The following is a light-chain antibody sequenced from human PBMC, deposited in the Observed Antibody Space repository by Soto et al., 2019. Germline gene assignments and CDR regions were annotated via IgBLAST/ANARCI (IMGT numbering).Light chain of an antibody. J-gene: IGKJ2*01. V-gene: IGKV1-39*01. Sequence: DIQMTQSPSSLSASVGDRVTITCRASQSISSYLNWYQQKPGKAPKLLIYAASSLQSGVASRFSRSGSGTDITLTISSLQPEDFANYYCQQSYSTLYTFGQGTKLEIK. CDR1: QSISSY. CDR2: AAS. CDR3: QQSYSTLYT.